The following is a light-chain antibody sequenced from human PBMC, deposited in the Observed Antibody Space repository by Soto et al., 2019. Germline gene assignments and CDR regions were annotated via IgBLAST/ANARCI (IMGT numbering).Light chain of an antibody. J-gene: IGKJ2*01. CDR2: DAS. CDR1: QSVSSY. V-gene: IGKV3-11*01. Sequence: EIVLTQSPATLSLSPGERATLSCRASQSVSSYLDWYQQKPGKAPRLLIYDASNRATGIPARFSGSGSGTDFTLTISSLEPEDFAVYYCQQRSNWPGAFGQGTKLEIK. CDR3: QQRSNWPGA.